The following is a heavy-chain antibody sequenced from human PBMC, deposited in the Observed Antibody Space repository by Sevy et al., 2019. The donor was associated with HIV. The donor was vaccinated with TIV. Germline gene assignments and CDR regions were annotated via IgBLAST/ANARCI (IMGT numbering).Heavy chain of an antibody. CDR1: GFTFSNYA. J-gene: IGHJ4*02. Sequence: GGSLRLSCVTSGFTFSNYAMSWVRQTPGKGLEWVSAIGGSADYTYYADSVKGRFTISRDNSKNTLYLQMNGLRAKDTAVYYSAKEVSEHRYSDYWGQGTLVTVSS. CDR3: AKEVSEHRYSDY. D-gene: IGHD1-20*01. V-gene: IGHV3-23*01. CDR2: IGGSADYT.